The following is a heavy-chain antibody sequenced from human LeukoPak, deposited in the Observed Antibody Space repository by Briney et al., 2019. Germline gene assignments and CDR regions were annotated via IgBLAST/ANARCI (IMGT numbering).Heavy chain of an antibody. CDR1: GFTFSSYG. CDR3: VRGTVLRPRSAVDI. J-gene: IGHJ3*02. Sequence: GGSLRLSCAASGFTFSSYGMHWVRQAPGKGLEWVAVISYDGSNKYYADSVKGRFTISRDNAKNTLYLQMNSLRAEDTAVYYCVRGTVLRPRSAVDIWGQGTMVTVSS. CDR2: ISYDGSNK. D-gene: IGHD3-3*01. V-gene: IGHV3-30*03.